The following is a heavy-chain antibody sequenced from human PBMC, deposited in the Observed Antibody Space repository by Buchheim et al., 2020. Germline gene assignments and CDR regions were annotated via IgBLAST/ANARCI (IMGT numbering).Heavy chain of an antibody. V-gene: IGHV3-23*01. CDR3: AKEEVPNDY. Sequence: EAQLLESGGGLVQPGGSLRLSCAVSGFTFSNSSMTWVRQAPGKGLEWVSAISRSGHTTYYADSVMGRFTISRDTSKNTQYLQMNSLRVDDTAVYYCAKEEVPNDYWGLGTL. CDR2: ISRSGHTT. CDR1: GFTFSNSS. J-gene: IGHJ4*02.